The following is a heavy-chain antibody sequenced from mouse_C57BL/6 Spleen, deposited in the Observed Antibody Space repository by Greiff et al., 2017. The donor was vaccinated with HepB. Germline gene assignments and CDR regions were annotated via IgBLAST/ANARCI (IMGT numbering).Heavy chain of an antibody. Sequence: QVQLKESGPGILQSSQTLSLTCSFSGFSLSTSGMGVSWIRQPSGKGLEWLAHIYWDDDKRYNPSLKSRLTISKDTSRNQVFLKITSVDTADTATYYCARSDGSSYGRVYFDYWGQGTTLTVSS. J-gene: IGHJ2*01. CDR2: IYWDDDK. CDR3: ARSDGSSYGRVYFDY. V-gene: IGHV8-12*01. CDR1: GFSLSTSGMG. D-gene: IGHD1-1*01.